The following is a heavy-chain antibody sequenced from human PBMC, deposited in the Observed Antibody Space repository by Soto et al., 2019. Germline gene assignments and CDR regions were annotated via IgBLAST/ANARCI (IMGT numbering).Heavy chain of an antibody. Sequence: QVHLVQSGGELKKPGASVKVSCKASGYSFSDFGITWVRQAPGQGLEWMGWISGKNGNTNYAQKVQGRVTLTADTSTSTAYMEMRALTSYDTGIYYCARSDDYEDTGTFENWGQGTPVTVSS. J-gene: IGHJ4*02. V-gene: IGHV1-18*04. CDR2: ISGKNGNT. D-gene: IGHD4-17*01. CDR3: ARSDDYEDTGTFEN. CDR1: GYSFSDFG.